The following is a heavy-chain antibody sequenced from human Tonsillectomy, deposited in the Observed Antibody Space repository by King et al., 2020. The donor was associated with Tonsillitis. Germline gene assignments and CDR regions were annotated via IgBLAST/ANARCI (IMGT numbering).Heavy chain of an antibody. CDR2: IKQDGSRN. Sequence: WVRQAPGKGLKWVANIKQDGSRNSYLDSVKGRFTISRDNAKTSLYLQMNSLRAEDTAVYYCARDASPANGGIYYDAFDIWGQGTMVTVSS. J-gene: IGHJ3*02. CDR3: ARDASPANGGIYYDAFDI. V-gene: IGHV3-7*01. D-gene: IGHD1-26*01.